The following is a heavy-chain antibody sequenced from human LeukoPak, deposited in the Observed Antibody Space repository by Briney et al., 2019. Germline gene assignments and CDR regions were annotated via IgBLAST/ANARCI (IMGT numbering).Heavy chain of an antibody. J-gene: IGHJ3*02. CDR3: ASYGSGRTDAFEI. CDR2: IYSGGST. V-gene: IGHV3-66*01. Sequence: GGSLRLSCAASGFTVSSNYMSWVRQAPGKGLEWVSVIYSGGSTYYADSVKGRFTISRDNAKNSLYLQMNSLRAEDTAVYYCASYGSGRTDAFEIWGQGTMVTVSS. D-gene: IGHD3-10*01. CDR1: GFTVSSNY.